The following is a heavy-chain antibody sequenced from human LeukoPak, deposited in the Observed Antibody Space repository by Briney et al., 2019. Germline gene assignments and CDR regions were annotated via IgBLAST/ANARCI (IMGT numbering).Heavy chain of an antibody. CDR3: AKGGGTWDYYYMDV. J-gene: IGHJ6*03. D-gene: IGHD1-26*01. V-gene: IGHV3-9*03. Sequence: GGSLRLSCAASGFTFDDYAMHWVRQAPGKGLEWVSGISWNSGSIGYADSVKGRFTISRDNAKNSLYPQMNSLRAEDMALYYCAKGGGTWDYYYMDVWGKGTTVTVSS. CDR1: GFTFDDYA. CDR2: ISWNSGSI.